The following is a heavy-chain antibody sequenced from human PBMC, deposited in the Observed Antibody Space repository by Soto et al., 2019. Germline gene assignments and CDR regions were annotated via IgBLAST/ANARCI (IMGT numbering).Heavy chain of an antibody. D-gene: IGHD6-13*01. CDR2: IYYSGST. J-gene: IGHJ5*02. CDR1: GGSISSSSYY. Sequence: QLQLQESGPGLVKPSETLSLTCTVSGGSISSSSYYWGWIRQPPGKGLEWIGSIYYSGSTYYNPSLKSRVTIAGDTSKNQFSLKLSSVTAADTAVYYCARGDSSSWYCFDPWGQGTLVTVSS. V-gene: IGHV4-39*01. CDR3: ARGDSSSWYCFDP.